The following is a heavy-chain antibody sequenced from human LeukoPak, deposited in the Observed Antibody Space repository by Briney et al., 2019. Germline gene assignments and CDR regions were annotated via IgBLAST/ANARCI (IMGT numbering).Heavy chain of an antibody. V-gene: IGHV4-34*01. Sequence: PSETLSLTCAVYGGSFSGYYWSWIRQPPGKGLEWIGEINHSGSTNYNPSLKSRVTISVDTSKNQFSLKLSSVTAADTAVYFCARRSGGGSSSVWGQGTLVTVSS. CDR3: ARRSGGGSSSV. CDR2: INHSGST. CDR1: GGSFSGYY. D-gene: IGHD6-6*01. J-gene: IGHJ4*02.